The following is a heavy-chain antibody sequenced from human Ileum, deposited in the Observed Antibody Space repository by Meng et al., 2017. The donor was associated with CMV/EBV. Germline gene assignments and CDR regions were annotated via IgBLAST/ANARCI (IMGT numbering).Heavy chain of an antibody. V-gene: IGHV3-23*01. Sequence: VGSEFDLSQFSVSWVRQAPGKGLEWVSSISASGRIDYAASVKGRFAISRDIATSTLYLQMTSLRGDDTATYFCAKDEGAGGTTFFDHWGQGTLVTVSS. CDR2: ISASGRI. J-gene: IGHJ4*02. D-gene: IGHD1-1*01. CDR1: EFDLSQFS. CDR3: AKDEGAGGTTFFDH.